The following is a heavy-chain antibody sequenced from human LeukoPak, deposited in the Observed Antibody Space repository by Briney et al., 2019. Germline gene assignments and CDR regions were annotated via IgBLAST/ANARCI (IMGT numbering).Heavy chain of an antibody. CDR3: ARAGTTSSSTPDY. CDR1: GYTFSTYG. Sequence: GASVKVSCKASGYTFSTYGITWVRQAPGQGLGWMGWISAYNGNTNYAQKFQGRVTMTTDTSASTAYMELRSLRSDDTAVYYCARAGTTSSSTPDYWGQGTLVTVSS. J-gene: IGHJ4*02. D-gene: IGHD6-6*01. CDR2: ISAYNGNT. V-gene: IGHV1-18*01.